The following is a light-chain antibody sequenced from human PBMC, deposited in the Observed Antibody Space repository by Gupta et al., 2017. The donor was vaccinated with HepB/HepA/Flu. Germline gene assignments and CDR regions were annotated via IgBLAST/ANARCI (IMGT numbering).Light chain of an antibody. Sequence: QAVLTQEPSLTVSPGGTVTLTCGSTTGAVTSGHFPYWLQQKPGQAPRTLIYNTNYRHSWTPARFSGSRFGGKAALTLSGAQPEDEADYYCLLSYGDTRAFGGGTKLTVL. CDR3: LLSYGDTRA. CDR1: TGAVTSGHF. J-gene: IGLJ3*02. CDR2: NTN. V-gene: IGLV7-46*01.